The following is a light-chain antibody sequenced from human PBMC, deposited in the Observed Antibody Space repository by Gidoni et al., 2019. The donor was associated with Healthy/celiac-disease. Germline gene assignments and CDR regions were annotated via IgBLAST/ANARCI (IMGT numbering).Light chain of an antibody. V-gene: IGLV1-44*01. CDR1: SSNIGSNT. J-gene: IGLJ1*01. CDR3: AAWDDSLNGSYV. Sequence: QSVLTQPPSASRTPGLTVTISCSGISSNIGSNTVNWYQHLPETAPKLLIYSNNQRPSGVPDRFSGSKSGTSASLAISGLQSEDEADYYCAAWDDSLNGSYVFGTGTKVTVL. CDR2: SNN.